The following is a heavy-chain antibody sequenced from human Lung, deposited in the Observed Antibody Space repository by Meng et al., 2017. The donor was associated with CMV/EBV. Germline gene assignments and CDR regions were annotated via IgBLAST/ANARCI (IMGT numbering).Heavy chain of an antibody. CDR2: IYSGDDST. D-gene: IGHD1-26*01. V-gene: IGHV3-23*03. CDR1: GFTFSTFA. J-gene: IGHJ6*02. CDR3: AKGKWGGYYYYYGMDV. Sequence: SCAASGFTFSTFAMSWVRQAPGKGLQWVSVIYSGDDSTYYADSVKGRFTISRDNSKNMLYLQMNSLRAEDSAVYFCAKGKWGGYYYYYGMDVWGRGTXVTCSS.